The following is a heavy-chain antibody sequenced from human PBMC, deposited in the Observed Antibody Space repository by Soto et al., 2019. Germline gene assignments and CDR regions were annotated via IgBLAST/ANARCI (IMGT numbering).Heavy chain of an antibody. J-gene: IGHJ4*02. CDR1: GFTFSSYW. V-gene: IGHV3-7*03. Sequence: GVLRLSCAASGFTFSSYWMSWVRQAPGKGLEWVANIKQDGSEKYYVDSVKGRFTISRDNAKNSLYLQMNSLRAADTAVYYCARVAGVERWLQWLDYWGQGTLVTVSS. CDR3: ARVAGVERWLQWLDY. D-gene: IGHD5-12*01. CDR2: IKQDGSEK.